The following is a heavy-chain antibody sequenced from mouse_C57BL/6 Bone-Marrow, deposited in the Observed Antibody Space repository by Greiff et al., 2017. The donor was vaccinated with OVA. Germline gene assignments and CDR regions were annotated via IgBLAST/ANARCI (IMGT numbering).Heavy chain of an antibody. CDR1: GYTFTSYW. V-gene: IGHV1-69*01. J-gene: IGHJ4*01. CDR3: ARSFITTVVAGAMDN. Sequence: VKLQQPGAELVMPGASVKLSCKASGYTFTSYWMHWVKQRPGQGLEWIGEIDPSDSYTNYNQKFKGKSTLTVDKSSSTAYMQLSSLTSADSAVYYCARSFITTVVAGAMDNWGQGTSVTVSS. D-gene: IGHD1-1*01. CDR2: IDPSDSYT.